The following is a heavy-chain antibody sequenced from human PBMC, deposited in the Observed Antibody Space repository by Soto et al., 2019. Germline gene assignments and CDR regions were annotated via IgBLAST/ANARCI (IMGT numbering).Heavy chain of an antibody. CDR2: IRGSAGNA. J-gene: IGHJ5*02. Sequence: EVQLLESGGGLVQPGGSLRLSCAGTGFTFSSYGMSWVRQAPGKGLEWVSTIRGSAGNANYADSVKGRFTISRDDSTNTVHLQMNSLGPDDTAVYYCAKHLWFGESVFDPWGQGTLVVVSS. V-gene: IGHV3-23*01. CDR1: GFTFSSYG. D-gene: IGHD3-10*01. CDR3: AKHLWFGESVFDP.